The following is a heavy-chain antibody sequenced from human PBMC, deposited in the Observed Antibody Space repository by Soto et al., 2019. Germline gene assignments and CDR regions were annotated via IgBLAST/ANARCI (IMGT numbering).Heavy chain of an antibody. Sequence: GGSLRLSCAASGFTFSSYAMSWVRQAPGKGLEWVSAISGSGGSTYYADSVKGRFTISRDNSKNTLYLQMNSLRAEDTAVYYCAKVEDSSGWYWNWYFDLWGRGTLVTVSS. V-gene: IGHV3-23*01. CDR2: ISGSGGST. D-gene: IGHD6-19*01. CDR1: GFTFSSYA. CDR3: AKVEDSSGWYWNWYFDL. J-gene: IGHJ2*01.